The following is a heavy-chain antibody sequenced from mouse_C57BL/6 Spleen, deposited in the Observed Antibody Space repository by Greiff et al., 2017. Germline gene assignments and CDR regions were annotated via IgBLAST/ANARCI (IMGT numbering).Heavy chain of an antibody. CDR1: GFNIKDYY. J-gene: IGHJ1*03. V-gene: IGHV14-2*01. Sequence: EVKLVESGAELVKPGASVKLSCTASGFNIKDYYMHWVKQRTEQGLEWIGRIDPEDGETKYAPKFQGKATITADTSSNTAYLQLSSLTSEDTAVYYCARYGKGWYFDVWGTGTTVTVSS. CDR3: ARYGKGWYFDV. CDR2: IDPEDGET. D-gene: IGHD2-1*01.